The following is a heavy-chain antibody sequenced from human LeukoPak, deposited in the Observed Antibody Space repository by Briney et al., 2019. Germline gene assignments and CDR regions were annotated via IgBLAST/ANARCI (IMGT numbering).Heavy chain of an antibody. Sequence: SETLSLTCTVSGGSISSGDYYWSWIRQPPGRGLEWIGYIYYSGSTYYNPSLKSRVTISVDTSKNQFSLSLSSVTAADTAVYYCARDKYQLLSYYYGMDVWGKGTTVTVSS. CDR3: ARDKYQLLSYYYGMDV. J-gene: IGHJ6*04. D-gene: IGHD2-2*01. V-gene: IGHV4-30-4*01. CDR2: IYYSGST. CDR1: GGSISSGDYY.